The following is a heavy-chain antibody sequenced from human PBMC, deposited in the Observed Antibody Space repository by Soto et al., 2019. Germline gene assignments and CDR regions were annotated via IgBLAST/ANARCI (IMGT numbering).Heavy chain of an antibody. V-gene: IGHV1-18*04. Sequence: GASVKVSCKASGYIFTSYGISWVRQAPGQGLEWMGWISAYNGNTNYAQKLQGRVTMTTDTSTSTAYMELRSLRSDDTAVYYCARRVCSTSCYNNWFDPWGQGTLVTVSS. CDR1: GYIFTSYG. D-gene: IGHD2-2*02. J-gene: IGHJ5*02. CDR3: ARRVCSTSCYNNWFDP. CDR2: ISAYNGNT.